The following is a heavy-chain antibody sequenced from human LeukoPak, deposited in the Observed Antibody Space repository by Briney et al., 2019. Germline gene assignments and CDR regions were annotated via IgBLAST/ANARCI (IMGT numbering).Heavy chain of an antibody. CDR2: IYYSGST. CDR1: GGSISSYY. CDR3: ARAGFGESYYYYYGMDV. V-gene: IGHV4-59*08. D-gene: IGHD3-10*01. J-gene: IGHJ6*02. Sequence: SETLSLTCTVSGGSISSYYWSWIRQPPRKGLEWIGYIYYSGSTDSNPSLKSRVTISVDTSKNQFSLKLSSVTAADTAVYYRARAGFGESYYYYYGMDVWGQGTTVTVSS.